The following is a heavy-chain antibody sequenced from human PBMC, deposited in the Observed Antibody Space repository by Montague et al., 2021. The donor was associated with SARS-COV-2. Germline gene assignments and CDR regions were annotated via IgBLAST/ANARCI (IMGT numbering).Heavy chain of an antibody. D-gene: IGHD3-3*01. CDR2: ISSSGSTI. CDR3: ARGGTYYDFWSGYRNYYYGMDV. Sequence: SLRLSCAASGFTFSSYEMNWVRQAPGKGLEWVSYISSSGSTIYYADSXXGRFTISRDNAKNSLYLQMNSLRAEDAAVYYCARGGTYYDFWSGYRNYYYGMDVWGQGTTVTVSS. V-gene: IGHV3-48*03. J-gene: IGHJ6*02. CDR1: GFTFSSYE.